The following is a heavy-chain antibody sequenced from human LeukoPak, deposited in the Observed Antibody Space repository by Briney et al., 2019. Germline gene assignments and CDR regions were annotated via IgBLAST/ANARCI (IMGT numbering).Heavy chain of an antibody. CDR1: GFTFSNAW. Sequence: GGSLRLSCVVSGFTFSNAWMTWVRQAPGKGLEWVGRIKSKADGGAIDYAAPVKGRFTISRDDSKNTLYLQMNSLKSEDTAEYYCTTGNRYYDSSGYYPYYFDYWGQGTLVTVSS. CDR2: IKSKADGGAI. V-gene: IGHV3-15*01. D-gene: IGHD3-22*01. CDR3: TTGNRYYDSSGYYPYYFDY. J-gene: IGHJ4*02.